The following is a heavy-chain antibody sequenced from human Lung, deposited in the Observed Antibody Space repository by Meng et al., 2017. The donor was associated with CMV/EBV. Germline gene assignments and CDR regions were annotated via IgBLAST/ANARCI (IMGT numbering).Heavy chain of an antibody. CDR3: ARDRTDIVVVPAAIGGGGNWYFDL. D-gene: IGHD2-2*01. CDR1: GGSISSGGYY. CDR2: IYYSGST. V-gene: IGHV4-31*03. Sequence: SETLSLXCTVSGGSISSGGYYWSWIRQHPGKGLEWIGYIYYSGSTYYNPSLKSRVTISVDTSKNQFSLKLSSVTAADTAVYYCARDRTDIVVVPAAIGGGGNWYFDLWXRGTXVTVSS. J-gene: IGHJ2*01.